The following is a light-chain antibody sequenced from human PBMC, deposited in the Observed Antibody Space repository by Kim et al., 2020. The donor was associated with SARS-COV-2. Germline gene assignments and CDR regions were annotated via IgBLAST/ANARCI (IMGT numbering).Light chain of an antibody. CDR1: SSDVGGYNY. CDR3: SSYTSSSTLVV. V-gene: IGLV2-14*03. J-gene: IGLJ2*01. CDR2: DVS. Sequence: LTQPASVSGSPGQSITISCTGTSSDVGGYNYVSWYQQHPGKAPKLIIYDVSNRPSGVSNRFSGSKSGNTASLTISGLQAEDEADYYCSSYTSSSTLVVFGGGTQLTVL.